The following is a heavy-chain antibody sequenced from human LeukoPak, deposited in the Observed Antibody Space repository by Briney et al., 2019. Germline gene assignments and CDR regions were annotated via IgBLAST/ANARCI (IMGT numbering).Heavy chain of an antibody. V-gene: IGHV3-30-3*01. CDR3: ASSQKDTAMVGDY. D-gene: IGHD5-18*01. CDR2: ISYDGSNK. J-gene: IGHJ4*02. CDR1: GFTFSSYA. Sequence: GGSLRLSCAASGFTFSSYAMHWVRQAPGKGLEWVAVISYDGSNKYYADSVKGRFTISRDNSKNTLYLQMNSLRAEDTAVYYCASSQKDTAMVGDYWGQGTLVTVSS.